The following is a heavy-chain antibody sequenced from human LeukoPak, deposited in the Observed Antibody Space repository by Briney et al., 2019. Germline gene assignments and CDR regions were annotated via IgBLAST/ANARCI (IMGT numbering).Heavy chain of an antibody. Sequence: PSETLSLTCTVSGGSISNYYWSWIRQPPGKGLEWIGYIYYSGSTNYNPSLKSRVTISVDTSKNQFSLKLSSVTAADTAVYYCARGPKYYYDSSGYYYQDAFDIWGQGTMVTVSS. CDR1: GGSISNYY. D-gene: IGHD3-22*01. J-gene: IGHJ3*02. CDR3: ARGPKYYYDSSGYYYQDAFDI. V-gene: IGHV4-59*01. CDR2: IYYSGST.